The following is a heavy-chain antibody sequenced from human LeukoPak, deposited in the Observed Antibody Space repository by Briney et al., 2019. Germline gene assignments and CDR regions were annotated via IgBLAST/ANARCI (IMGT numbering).Heavy chain of an antibody. D-gene: IGHD1-26*01. CDR1: GFTFDNYR. CDR2: VNADGGNT. J-gene: IGHJ4*02. Sequence: PGGSLRLSCAASGFTFDNYRMSWVRQAPGKGLEWVSTVNADGGNTYYADSVKGRFTISRDNSKSTLILQMNSLRVKDTALNYCTKRVKYGGTWDHFADWGQGTLVTVSS. CDR3: TKRVKYGGTWDHFAD. V-gene: IGHV3-23*01.